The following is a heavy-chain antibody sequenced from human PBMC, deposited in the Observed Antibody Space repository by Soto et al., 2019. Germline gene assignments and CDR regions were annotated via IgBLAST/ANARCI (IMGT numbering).Heavy chain of an antibody. Sequence: GGSLRLSCAASGFTVSSNYMSWVRQAPGKGLEWVSVIYSGGSTYYADSVKGRFTISRDNSKNTLYLQMNSLRAEDTAVYYCARLRDSGFIDYWGQGTLVTVSS. CDR2: IYSGGST. J-gene: IGHJ4*02. D-gene: IGHD3-10*01. CDR1: GFTVSSNY. V-gene: IGHV3-66*02. CDR3: ARLRDSGFIDY.